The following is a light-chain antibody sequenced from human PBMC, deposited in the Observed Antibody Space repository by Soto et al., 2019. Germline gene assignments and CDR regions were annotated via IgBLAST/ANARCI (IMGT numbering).Light chain of an antibody. J-gene: IGLJ3*02. CDR2: RNN. CDR1: SSNIGSNF. Sequence: QSVLTQPPSASGTPGQRVTISCSGSSSNIGSNFVYWYQQFPGTAPKLLIYRNNQRPSGVPDRFSGSKSGTSASLAISGLPSEDEADYDCAAWADSLSGWVFGGGTKLTVL. V-gene: IGLV1-47*01. CDR3: AAWADSLSGWV.